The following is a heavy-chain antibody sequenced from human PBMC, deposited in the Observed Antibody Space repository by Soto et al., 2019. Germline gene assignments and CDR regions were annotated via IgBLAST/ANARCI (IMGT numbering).Heavy chain of an antibody. CDR3: AREPREDIVVVPAATSPDAFDI. V-gene: IGHV4-30-4*01. Sequence: PSETLSLTCTVSGGSISSGDYYWSWIRQPPGKGLEWIGYIYYSGSTYYNPSLKSRVTISVDTSKNQFSLKLSSVTAADTAVYYCAREPREDIVVVPAATSPDAFDIWGQGTMVTLSS. CDR1: GGSISSGDYY. J-gene: IGHJ3*02. D-gene: IGHD2-2*01. CDR2: IYYSGST.